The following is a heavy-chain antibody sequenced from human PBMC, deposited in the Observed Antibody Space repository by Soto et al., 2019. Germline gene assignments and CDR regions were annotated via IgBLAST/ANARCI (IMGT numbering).Heavy chain of an antibody. Sequence: QVQLVESGGGVVQPGSSLRLLCAASGFTFSEHGMHWVRQAPGKGLEWLAVIVRDGTEQHYADSVKDRFTISRDNSKNTLYLQMNSLRVDDTGVYYCARDDVYPDNGFEYWGQGTLLTVSS. CDR3: ARDDVYPDNGFEY. CDR2: IVRDGTEQ. V-gene: IGHV3-33*01. CDR1: GFTFSEHG. D-gene: IGHD1-20*01. J-gene: IGHJ4*02.